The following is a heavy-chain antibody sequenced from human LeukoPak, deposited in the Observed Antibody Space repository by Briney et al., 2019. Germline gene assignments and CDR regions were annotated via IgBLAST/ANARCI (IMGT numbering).Heavy chain of an antibody. CDR2: IYPGDSDT. D-gene: IGHD3-9*01. CDR1: GYSFTSYW. CDR3: ARHSPYYDILTGYFRPIDY. Sequence: GESLKISCKGSGYSFTSYWIGWVRQMPGKGLEWMGIIYPGDSDTRYSPSFQGQVTISADKSISTAYLQWSSLKASDTAMYYCARHSPYYDILTGYFRPIDYWGQGTLVTVSS. J-gene: IGHJ4*02. V-gene: IGHV5-51*01.